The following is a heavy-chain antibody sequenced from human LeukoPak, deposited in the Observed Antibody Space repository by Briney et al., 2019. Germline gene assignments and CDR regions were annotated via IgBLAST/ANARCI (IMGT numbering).Heavy chain of an antibody. D-gene: IGHD2-15*01. CDR2: IRYDGSNK. Sequence: GGSLRLSRAASGFTFSSYGMHWVRQAPGKGLEWVAFIRYDGSNKYYADSVKGRFTISRDNSKNTLYLQMNSLRAEDTAVYYCAKQGYCSGGSCYRSYAFDIWGQGTMVTVSS. CDR3: AKQGYCSGGSCYRSYAFDI. V-gene: IGHV3-30*02. CDR1: GFTFSSYG. J-gene: IGHJ3*02.